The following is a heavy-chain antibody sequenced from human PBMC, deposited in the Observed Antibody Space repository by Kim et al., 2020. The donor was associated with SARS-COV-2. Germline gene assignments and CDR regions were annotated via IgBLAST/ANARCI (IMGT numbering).Heavy chain of an antibody. Sequence: GGSLRLSCAASGFTFDNYAMNWVRQAPGMGLQWVSIIYIGGDTDYADSVKGRFTISRDDSKNMLYLQMNSLRAEDTALYFCAKDRGSDGDYTIDYWGRGTLVTVSS. V-gene: IGHV3-23*03. CDR2: IYIGGDT. CDR3: AKDRGSDGDYTIDY. D-gene: IGHD2-21*02. J-gene: IGHJ4*02. CDR1: GFTFDNYA.